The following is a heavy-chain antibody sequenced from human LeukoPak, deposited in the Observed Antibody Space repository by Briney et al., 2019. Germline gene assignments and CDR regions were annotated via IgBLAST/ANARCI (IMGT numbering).Heavy chain of an antibody. J-gene: IGHJ5*02. Sequence: SETLSLTCTVSGVSISNYYWSWIRQPAGKGLEWIGRIYTSGSTNYNPSLKSRVTMSVDTSKNQFSLKLTSVTAADTAVYYCARGLGYYGSGSYVYNSFAPWGQGSLVTVCS. CDR1: GVSISNYY. CDR2: IYTSGST. D-gene: IGHD3-10*01. CDR3: ARGLGYYGSGSYVYNSFAP. V-gene: IGHV4-4*07.